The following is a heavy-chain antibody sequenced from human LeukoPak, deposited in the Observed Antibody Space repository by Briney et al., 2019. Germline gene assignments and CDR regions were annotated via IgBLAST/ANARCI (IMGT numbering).Heavy chain of an antibody. D-gene: IGHD3-3*02. J-gene: IGHJ4*02. Sequence: GGSLRLSCAASGFTFTSYSMNWVRQAPGKGLEWVSITRSSNGHIYYADSVKGRFTISRDKATKSLYLQMNSLRAEDTAVYYCARGEGPSTLDYWGQGTLVTVSS. CDR1: GFTFTSYS. CDR2: TRSSNGHI. CDR3: ARGEGPSTLDY. V-gene: IGHV3-21*01.